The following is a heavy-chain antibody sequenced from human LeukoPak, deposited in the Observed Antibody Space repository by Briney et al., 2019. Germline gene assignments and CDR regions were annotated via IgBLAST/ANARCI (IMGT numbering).Heavy chain of an antibody. V-gene: IGHV3-23*01. Sequence: GGSVRLSCAASGCTFSRYAMSWVRQAPGKGLEWVSAISGSGGSTYYADSVKGRFTISRDNSKNTLYLQMNSLRAEDTAVYYCAKDRVVVPAAMGAFDIWGQGTIVTASS. CDR3: AKDRVVVPAAMGAFDI. CDR1: GCTFSRYA. CDR2: ISGSGGST. D-gene: IGHD2-2*01. J-gene: IGHJ3*02.